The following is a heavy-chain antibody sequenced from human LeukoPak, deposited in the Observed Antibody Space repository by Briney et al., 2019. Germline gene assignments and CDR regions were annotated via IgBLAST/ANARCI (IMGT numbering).Heavy chain of an antibody. V-gene: IGHV3-30*02. Sequence: PGGSLRLSCAASGFTFSSYGMHWVRQAPGKGLEWVAFIRYDGSNKYYADSVKGRFTISRDNSKNTLYLQMNSLRAEDTAVYYCAKDLSRELRDDILTGPDYWGQGTLVTVSS. CDR1: GFTFSSYG. CDR2: IRYDGSNK. J-gene: IGHJ4*02. D-gene: IGHD3-9*01. CDR3: AKDLSRELRDDILTGPDY.